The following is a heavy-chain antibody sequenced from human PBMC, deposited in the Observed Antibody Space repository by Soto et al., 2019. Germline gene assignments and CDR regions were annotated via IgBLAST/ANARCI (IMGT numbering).Heavy chain of an antibody. CDR1: GFIFTTYA. J-gene: IGHJ4*01. D-gene: IGHD4-4*01. Sequence: GRSLRLSCAPSGFIFTTYAMSWVRQAPGKGLEWVSGISGSGGYTYYADSVKGRFTISRDNSKNTLYLQMNSLRAEDTAVYYCAKGAPRSRDSKFDYWGQRTLVTXSS. CDR3: AKGAPRSRDSKFDY. CDR2: ISGSGGYT. V-gene: IGHV3-23*01.